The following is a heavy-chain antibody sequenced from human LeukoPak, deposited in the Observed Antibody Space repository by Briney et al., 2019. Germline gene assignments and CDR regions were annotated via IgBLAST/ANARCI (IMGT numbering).Heavy chain of an antibody. D-gene: IGHD3-9*01. CDR2: IRYDGSNK. Sequence: PGGSLRLSCAASGFTFSSYGMHWVRQAPGKGLEWVAFIRYDGSNKYYADSVKGRFTISRDNSKNTLYLQMNSLRAEDTAVYYCARAQTGPNWFDPWGQGTLVTVSS. V-gene: IGHV3-30*02. J-gene: IGHJ5*02. CDR3: ARAQTGPNWFDP. CDR1: GFTFSSYG.